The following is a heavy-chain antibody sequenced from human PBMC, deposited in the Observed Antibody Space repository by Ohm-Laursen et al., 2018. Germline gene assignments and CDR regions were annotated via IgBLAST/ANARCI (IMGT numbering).Heavy chain of an antibody. J-gene: IGHJ4*02. V-gene: IGHV4-38-2*02. CDR3: ARDLHNNLWYFDY. CDR1: GYSISSGYY. Sequence: GTLSLTCAVSGYSISSGYYWGWIRQPPGKGLERIGSIYHSGSTYYNPSLKSRVTISVDTSKNQFSLKLGSVTAADTAVYYCARDLHNNLWYFDYWGQGTLVTVSS. D-gene: IGHD1-14*01. CDR2: IYHSGST.